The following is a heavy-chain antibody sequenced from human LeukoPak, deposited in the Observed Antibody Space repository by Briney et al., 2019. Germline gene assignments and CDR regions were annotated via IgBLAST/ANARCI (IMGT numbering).Heavy chain of an antibody. CDR1: GFTFSSYW. V-gene: IGHV3-7*01. Sequence: GGPLRLSCAASGFTFSSYWMSWVRQAPGKGLEWVANIKQDGSEKYYVDSVKGRFTISRDNAKNSLYLQMNSLRAEDTAVYYCARSYYDSSGYYYEYYFDYWGQGTLVTVSS. D-gene: IGHD3-22*01. J-gene: IGHJ4*02. CDR2: IKQDGSEK. CDR3: ARSYYDSSGYYYEYYFDY.